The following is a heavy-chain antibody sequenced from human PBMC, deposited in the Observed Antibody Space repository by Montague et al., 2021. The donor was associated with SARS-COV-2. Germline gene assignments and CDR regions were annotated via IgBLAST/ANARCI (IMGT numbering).Heavy chain of an antibody. CDR2: MHDSGTA. Sequence: SETLSLTCTVSDGSSRSYYWNCMLHTPGKGLEWIGYMHDSGTANYNPSLRSRVALMVDASRNQFSLEQSSVTAADTAMYYCTRLPRGSGTWGYFDYWAQGTLVTVSS. J-gene: IGHJ4*02. CDR1: DGSSRSYY. D-gene: IGHD3-10*01. CDR3: TRLPRGSGTWGYFDY. V-gene: IGHV4-59*08.